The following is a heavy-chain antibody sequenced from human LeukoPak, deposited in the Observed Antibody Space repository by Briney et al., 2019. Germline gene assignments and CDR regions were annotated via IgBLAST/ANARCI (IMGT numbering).Heavy chain of an antibody. Sequence: GASVTVSCTASGYTFTNYYMHWVRQAPGQGLEWMGIITPSGGTTTYAQKFQGRVSMTRDTSTTTVYMELSSLRSEDTAVYYCARVLGWYYDSSDYSRAFDYWGQGTLVTVSS. J-gene: IGHJ4*02. CDR2: ITPSGGTT. CDR1: GYTFTNYY. D-gene: IGHD3-22*01. V-gene: IGHV1-46*01. CDR3: ARVLGWYYDSSDYSRAFDY.